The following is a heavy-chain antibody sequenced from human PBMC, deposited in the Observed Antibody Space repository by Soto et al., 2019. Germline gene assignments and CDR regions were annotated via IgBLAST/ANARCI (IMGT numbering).Heavy chain of an antibody. CDR3: ARLSVDLNDYWSLDP. V-gene: IGHV4-59*13. Sequence: QVQLQESGPGLVKPSETLPLTCTVSGGSISSYYWSWIRQPPGKGLEWIGYFSYTGSTYYNPSLQSRVTISLGTSMNRFSLKVASVTAADTAVYYCARLSVDLNDYWSLDPWGQGTLVTVSS. CDR1: GGSISSYY. D-gene: IGHD1-1*01. CDR2: FSYTGST. J-gene: IGHJ5*02.